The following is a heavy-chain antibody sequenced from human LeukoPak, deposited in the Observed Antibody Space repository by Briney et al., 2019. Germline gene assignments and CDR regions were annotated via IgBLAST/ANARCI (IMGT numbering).Heavy chain of an antibody. CDR1: GGSISSYY. V-gene: IGHV4-59*01. CDR2: IYYSGNT. Sequence: SETLSLTCTVSGGSISSYYWSWLRQPPGKGLEWIGYIYYSGNTNYNPSLKSRVTISVDTSKSQFSLKLSSVTAADTAVYYCARAGSSAYVLDYWGQGTLVTVSS. D-gene: IGHD3-22*01. J-gene: IGHJ4*02. CDR3: ARAGSSAYVLDY.